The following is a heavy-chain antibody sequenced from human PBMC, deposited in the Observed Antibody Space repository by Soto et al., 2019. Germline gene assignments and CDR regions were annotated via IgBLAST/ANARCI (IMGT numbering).Heavy chain of an antibody. V-gene: IGHV3-30*18. CDR3: AKGHSRFFVDGDLTFDH. J-gene: IGHJ4*02. CDR1: GFTFRSYA. D-gene: IGHD5-12*01. CDR2: IFHDGSNK. Sequence: QVQLVESEGGVVQPGRSLRLSCAASGFTFRSYAMHWVRQSPGKGLEWVAVIFHDGSNKYYADSVKGRFTISRDTSKNTLYLHMNSLGAEDTAVYYCAKGHSRFFVDGDLTFDHWAQGTLVTVSS.